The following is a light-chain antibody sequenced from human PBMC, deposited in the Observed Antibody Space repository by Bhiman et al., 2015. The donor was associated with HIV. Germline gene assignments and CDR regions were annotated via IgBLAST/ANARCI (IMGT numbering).Light chain of an antibody. CDR3: ASYSGSDSWL. V-gene: IGLV2-8*01. CDR2: DVT. J-gene: IGLJ2*01. CDR1: SSDIGSTNY. Sequence: QSALTQPPSTSGSPGQSLTISCTGTSSDIGSTNYVSWYQQLIISDVTNRPSGVPSRFFGAKSGSTASLTISWLQPEDEATYFCASYSGSDSWLFGGGTTLTV.